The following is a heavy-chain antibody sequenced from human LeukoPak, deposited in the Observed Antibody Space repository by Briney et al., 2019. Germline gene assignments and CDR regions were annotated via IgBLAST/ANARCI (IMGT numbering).Heavy chain of an antibody. Sequence: PGGSLRLSCAASGFTFSRYWMHWVRHTPGKGLVWVSRINSDGRSTNYADSVKGRFTISRDNAKNTLYLQMNSLRAEDTAVYYCARDPDSSGWSSFEYWGQGALVTVSS. CDR3: ARDPDSSGWSSFEY. V-gene: IGHV3-74*01. CDR2: INSDGRST. J-gene: IGHJ4*02. D-gene: IGHD6-19*01. CDR1: GFTFSRYW.